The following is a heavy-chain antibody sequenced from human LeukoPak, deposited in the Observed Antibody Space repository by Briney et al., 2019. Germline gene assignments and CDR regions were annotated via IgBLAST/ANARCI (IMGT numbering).Heavy chain of an antibody. CDR3: ARTQYYYDSSGYSLYYYYYSMDV. J-gene: IGHJ6*03. Sequence: ASVKVSCKSSGYTFTSYGISWVRQAPGQGLEWMGWISAYNGNTNYAQKLQVRVTMTTDTSTSTAYMELRSLRSDDTAVYYCARTQYYYDSSGYSLYYYYYSMDVWGKGTTVTVSS. CDR1: GYTFTSYG. D-gene: IGHD3-22*01. V-gene: IGHV1-18*01. CDR2: ISAYNGNT.